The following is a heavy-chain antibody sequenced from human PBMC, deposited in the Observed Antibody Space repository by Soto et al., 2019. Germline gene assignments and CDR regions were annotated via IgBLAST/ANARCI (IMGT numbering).Heavy chain of an antibody. V-gene: IGHV4-30-2*01. CDR1: GGSISSGGYS. CDR2: IYHSGST. CDR3: ARGQVVAAKH. J-gene: IGHJ4*02. Sequence: QLQLQESGSGLVKPSQTLSLTCAVSGGSISSGGYSWSWIRQPPGKGLEWIGYIYHSGSTYYNPSLRSGATISLDGSKTQFPRKLSSGPAADRAVYSCARGQVVAAKHGGQGPLAPVPS. D-gene: IGHD2-15*01.